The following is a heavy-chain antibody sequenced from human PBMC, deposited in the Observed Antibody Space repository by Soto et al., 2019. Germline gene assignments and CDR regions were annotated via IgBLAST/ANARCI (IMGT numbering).Heavy chain of an antibody. CDR3: TRMASSSWETYYYYYYMDV. J-gene: IGHJ6*03. CDR2: IYSGGST. CDR1: GFSVSRKY. D-gene: IGHD6-13*01. Sequence: GGSLRLSCAASGFSVSRKYLSWVRQAPGKGLEWVSVIYSGGSTYYADSVKGRFTISRDNSKNTLYLQMNSLRAEDTAVYYCTRMASSSWETYYYYYYMDVWGKGTTVTVSS. V-gene: IGHV3-66*01.